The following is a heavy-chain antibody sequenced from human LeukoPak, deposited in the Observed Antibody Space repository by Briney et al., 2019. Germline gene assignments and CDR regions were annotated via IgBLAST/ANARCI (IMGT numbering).Heavy chain of an antibody. Sequence: ASVKVSCKTSGYTFTNYGINWVRQAPGQGLEWMGWISANNGHTNYAQKFQGRVTMTTDTSTTTAYMELRGLRSDDTAMYYCARGPSTVATRQDFWGQGNLVTVSS. D-gene: IGHD6-6*01. J-gene: IGHJ4*02. CDR2: ISANNGHT. V-gene: IGHV1-18*01. CDR3: ARGPSTVATRQDF. CDR1: GYTFTNYG.